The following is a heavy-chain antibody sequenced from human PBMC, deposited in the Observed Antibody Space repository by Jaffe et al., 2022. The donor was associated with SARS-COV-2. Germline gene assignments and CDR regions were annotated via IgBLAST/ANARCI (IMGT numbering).Heavy chain of an antibody. D-gene: IGHD6-6*01. CDR2: IIPILGIA. CDR3: ARVIAARGSYRYYGMDV. V-gene: IGHV1-69*02. Sequence: QVQLVQSGAEVKKPGSSVKVSCKASGGTFSSYTISWVRQAPGQGLEWMGRIIPILGIANYAQKFQGRVTITADKSTSTAYMELSSLRSEDTAVYYCARVIAARGSYRYYGMDVWGQGTTVTVSS. J-gene: IGHJ6*02. CDR1: GGTFSSYT.